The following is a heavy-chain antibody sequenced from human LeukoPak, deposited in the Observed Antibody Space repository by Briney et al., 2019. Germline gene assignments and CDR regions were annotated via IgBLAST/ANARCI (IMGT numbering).Heavy chain of an antibody. V-gene: IGHV1-18*01. Sequence: ASVKVSCKASGYTFTSYGISWVRRAPGQGLEWMGWISAYNGNTNYAQKLQGRVTMTTDTSTSTAYMELRSLRSDDTAVYYCARDSTRSYYQRAHDYWGQGTLVTVSS. CDR3: ARDSTRSYYQRAHDY. D-gene: IGHD3-10*01. CDR2: ISAYNGNT. J-gene: IGHJ4*02. CDR1: GYTFTSYG.